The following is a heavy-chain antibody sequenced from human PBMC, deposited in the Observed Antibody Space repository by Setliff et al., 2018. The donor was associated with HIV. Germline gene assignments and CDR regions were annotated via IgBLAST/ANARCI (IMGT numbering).Heavy chain of an antibody. V-gene: IGHV4-34*01. CDR1: DGSFSGYY. CDR3: VRPSFGIGGGSMFDS. J-gene: IGHJ4*02. D-gene: IGHD3-3*01. Sequence: NPSETLSLTCAVYDGSFSGYYWSWIRQPPGKGLEWIASVHYGGSIFYNPSLKSRVTLSVGTSKRQFFLNLSSATTADTAMYYCVRPSFGIGGGSMFDSWGQGIVVTVSS. CDR2: VHYGGSI.